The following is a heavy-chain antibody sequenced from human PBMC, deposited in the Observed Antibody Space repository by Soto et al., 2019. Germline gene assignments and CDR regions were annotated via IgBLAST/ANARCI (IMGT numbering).Heavy chain of an antibody. V-gene: IGHV4-31*03. Sequence: SETLSLTCTVSGGSIRSEGYYWSWIRQHPGKGLEWIGYSYYRGSTFYTPSLESRVTMSVDTSRNQFSLQLSSVTAADTAVYYCAREAGTHYFDYWGPETRVTVS. CDR3: AREAGTHYFDY. D-gene: IGHD6-13*01. CDR2: SYYRGST. CDR1: GGSIRSEGYY. J-gene: IGHJ4*02.